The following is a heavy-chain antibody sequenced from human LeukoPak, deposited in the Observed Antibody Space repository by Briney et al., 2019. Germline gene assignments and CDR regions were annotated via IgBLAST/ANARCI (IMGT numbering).Heavy chain of an antibody. D-gene: IGHD1-26*01. CDR2: ITSSGTYI. CDR3: ARDPYSGNYGNDYYYYMDV. V-gene: IGHV3-21*01. CDR1: GFTFSNYN. J-gene: IGHJ6*03. Sequence: GGSPRLSCAASGFTFSNYNMNWVRQAPGKAMDWVSSITSSGTYIFYADSVKGRFTISRDNAKNSLYLQMDSLGPEDTAVYYCARDPYSGNYGNDYYYYMDVWGKGTTVTISS.